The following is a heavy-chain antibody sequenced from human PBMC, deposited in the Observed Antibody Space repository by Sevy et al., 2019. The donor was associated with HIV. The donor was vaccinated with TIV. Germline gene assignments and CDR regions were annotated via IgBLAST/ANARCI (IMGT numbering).Heavy chain of an antibody. Sequence: ASVKVSCKASGYTFTSYGISWVRQAPGQGLEWMGWISAYNRNTNYAQKLQGRVTMTTDTSTSTAYMELRSLRSDDTAVYYCARHLRPLRSRSYDFWSGYYYYYYGMDVWGQGTTVTVSS. D-gene: IGHD3-3*01. V-gene: IGHV1-18*01. CDR1: GYTFTSYG. J-gene: IGHJ6*02. CDR2: ISAYNRNT. CDR3: ARHLRPLRSRSYDFWSGYYYYYYGMDV.